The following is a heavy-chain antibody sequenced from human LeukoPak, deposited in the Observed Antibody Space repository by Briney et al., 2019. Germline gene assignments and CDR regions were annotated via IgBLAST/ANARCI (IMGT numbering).Heavy chain of an antibody. D-gene: IGHD2-15*01. J-gene: IGHJ4*02. V-gene: IGHV3-53*01. CDR3: ARDVPKVVVAATRPY. CDR1: GFTVSSNY. Sequence: PGGSLRLSCAASGFTVSSNYMSWVRQAPGKGLEWVSVIYSGGSTYYAGSVKGRFTISRDNSKNTLYLQMNSLRAEDTAVYYCARDVPKVVVAATRPYWGQGTPVTVSS. CDR2: IYSGGST.